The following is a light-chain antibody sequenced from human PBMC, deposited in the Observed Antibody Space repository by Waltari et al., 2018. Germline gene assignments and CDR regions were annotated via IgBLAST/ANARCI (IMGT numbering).Light chain of an antibody. CDR3: HVWDRSNGQYV. CDR1: NIGSKG. J-gene: IGLJ1*01. Sequence: SYVLTQPPSVSVAPGKTARIACGGDNIGSKGVHWYQQKSGQAPILKIYYDSDRPSGIPERFSGSNSGNTATLTISRVEAGDEADYYCHVWDRSNGQYVFGPGTKVTVL. V-gene: IGLV3-21*04. CDR2: YDS.